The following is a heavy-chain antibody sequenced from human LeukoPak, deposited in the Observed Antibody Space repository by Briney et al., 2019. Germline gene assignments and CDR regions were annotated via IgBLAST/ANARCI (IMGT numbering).Heavy chain of an antibody. J-gene: IGHJ3*02. CDR1: GGSISSYY. CDR3: ASQPRSCSGGSCSDAFDI. Sequence: SETLSLTCTVSGGSISSYYWSWIRQPPGKGLEWIGYIYYSGSTNYNPSLKSRVTISVDTSKNQFSLKLSSVTAADTAVYYCASQPRSCSGGSCSDAFDIWGQGTMVTVSS. D-gene: IGHD2-15*01. CDR2: IYYSGST. V-gene: IGHV4-59*01.